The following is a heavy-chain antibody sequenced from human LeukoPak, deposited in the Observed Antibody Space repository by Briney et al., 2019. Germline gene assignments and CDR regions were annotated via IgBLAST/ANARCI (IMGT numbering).Heavy chain of an antibody. D-gene: IGHD3-10*01. J-gene: IGHJ4*02. Sequence: PGASLRLSCAASGFTFSSYTMTWVRQAPGKGLEWVSAISGSGASTYYADSVKGRFTISRDNSKNTLYLQMNSLRAEDTAVYYCAKGGFGELNFDYWGQGTLVTVSS. CDR2: ISGSGAST. CDR3: AKGGFGELNFDY. V-gene: IGHV3-23*01. CDR1: GFTFSSYT.